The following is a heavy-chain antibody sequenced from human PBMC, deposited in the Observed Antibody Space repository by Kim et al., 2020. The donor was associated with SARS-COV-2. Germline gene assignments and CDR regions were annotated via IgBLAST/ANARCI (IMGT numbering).Heavy chain of an antibody. V-gene: IGHV3-23*03. D-gene: IGHD1-20*01. CDR1: GFTFSSYA. J-gene: IGHJ5*02. Sequence: GGSLRLSCAASGFTFSSYAMSWVRQAPGKGLEWVSVIYSGGSSTYYADSVKGRFTISRDNSKNTLYLQMNSLRAEDTAVYYCAKDNWNDANWFDPWGQGTLVTVSS. CDR3: AKDNWNDANWFDP. CDR2: IYSGGSST.